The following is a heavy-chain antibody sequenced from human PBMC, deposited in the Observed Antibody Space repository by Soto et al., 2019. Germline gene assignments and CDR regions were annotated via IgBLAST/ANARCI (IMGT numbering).Heavy chain of an antibody. V-gene: IGHV3-23*01. Sequence: GGSLRLSCTASGFTFSDYYMSWIRRAPGKGLELVSAISGSGGSTYYADSVKGRFTISRDNSKNTLYLQMNSLRAEDTAVYYCAKNPYNWNYLNWFDPWGQGTLVTVSS. CDR3: AKNPYNWNYLNWFDP. CDR1: GFTFSDYY. CDR2: ISGSGGST. D-gene: IGHD1-7*01. J-gene: IGHJ5*02.